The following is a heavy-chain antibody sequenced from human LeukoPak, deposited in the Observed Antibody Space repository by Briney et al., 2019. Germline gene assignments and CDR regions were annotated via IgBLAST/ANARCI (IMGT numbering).Heavy chain of an antibody. CDR3: ASRYTSGTYYSDY. V-gene: IGHV4-31*03. CDR2: IYYSGST. D-gene: IGHD3-10*01. CDR1: GGSIISVGYY. J-gene: IGHJ4*02. Sequence: PSETLSLTCTVSGGSIISVGYYWTWIRQHPVKGLEWIGYIYYSGSTYYNPSLKSRLTISVDTSKDQFSLRLSSVTAADTAVYYCASRYTSGTYYSDYWGPGTLVTVSS.